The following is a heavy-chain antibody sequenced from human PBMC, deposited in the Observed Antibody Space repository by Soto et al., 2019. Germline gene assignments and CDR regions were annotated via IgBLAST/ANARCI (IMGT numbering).Heavy chain of an antibody. CDR3: AKGRGALKVVINWFDP. Sequence: EVQLVESGGGLVQPGRSLRLSCAAIGFTFEDHAMHWIRQVPGKGLDWVAGINWNSGITGYADSVKGRFTISRDNANNTLHLEMNSLKSEDTALYYCAKGRGALKVVINWFDPWGQGTLVTVSS. V-gene: IGHV3-9*01. CDR2: INWNSGIT. J-gene: IGHJ5*02. CDR1: GFTFEDHA. D-gene: IGHD3-22*01.